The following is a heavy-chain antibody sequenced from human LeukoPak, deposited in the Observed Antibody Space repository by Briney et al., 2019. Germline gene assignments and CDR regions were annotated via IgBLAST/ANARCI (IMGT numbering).Heavy chain of an antibody. CDR2: IGASGADT. V-gene: IGHV3-23*01. J-gene: IGHJ3*01. CDR3: AKRPRDSSGYYLGAFDG. Sequence: GGSLTLSCTASGFTFSTYAMTWVRQAPGKGLDWVSSIGASGADTYYADSAKGRFTVSRDNSKNTLYLQMSSLRADDTAVYFCAKRPRDSSGYYLGAFDGWGQGTTVTVSS. D-gene: IGHD3-22*01. CDR1: GFTFSTYA.